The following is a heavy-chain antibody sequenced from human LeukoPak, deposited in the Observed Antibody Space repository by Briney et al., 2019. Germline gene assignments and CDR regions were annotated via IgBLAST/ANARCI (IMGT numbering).Heavy chain of an antibody. CDR3: ARHRYSGSPELDY. V-gene: IGHV4-59*08. J-gene: IGHJ4*02. CDR1: GYSISSHY. Sequence: SETLSLTCTVSGYSISSHYWSWIRQPPGKGLEWIGYIYYSGSTNYNPSLKSRVTMSVDTSKNQYSLKLSSVTAADTAVYYCARHRYSGSPELDYWGQGTLVTVSS. CDR2: IYYSGST. D-gene: IGHD1-26*01.